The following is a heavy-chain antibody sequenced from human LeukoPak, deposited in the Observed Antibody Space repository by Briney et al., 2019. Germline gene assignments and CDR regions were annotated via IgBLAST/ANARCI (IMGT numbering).Heavy chain of an antibody. Sequence: ASVKVSCKASGYTFTSYDINWVRQAPGQGLEWMGLINPRGTATRYAESFQGRLTLTRDLSTSTDYMELSSLRSDDTAVYFCARDTSEGDYAWWFDPWGQGTLVTVAS. CDR2: INPRGTAT. J-gene: IGHJ5*02. V-gene: IGHV1-46*01. D-gene: IGHD3-16*01. CDR3: ARDTSEGDYAWWFDP. CDR1: GYTFTSYD.